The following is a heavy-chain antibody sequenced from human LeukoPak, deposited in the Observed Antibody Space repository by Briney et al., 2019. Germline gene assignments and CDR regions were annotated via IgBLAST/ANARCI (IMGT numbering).Heavy chain of an antibody. Sequence: GGSLRLSCAASGFNFNTYWMTWVRQAPGKGLEWVASINEDGNRKYYVDSVKGRFTISRDNARKSLYLEMNSLRAEDTAVYYCARAVTSTEGYWGQGTLVTVSS. V-gene: IGHV3-7*03. J-gene: IGHJ4*02. CDR2: INEDGNRK. CDR3: ARAVTSTEGY. CDR1: GFNFNTYW.